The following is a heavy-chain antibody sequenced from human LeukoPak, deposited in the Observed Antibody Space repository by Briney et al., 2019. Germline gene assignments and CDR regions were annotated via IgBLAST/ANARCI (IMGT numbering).Heavy chain of an antibody. CDR1: GFTFSSYW. D-gene: IGHD5-18*01. J-gene: IGHJ4*02. Sequence: TGGSLRLSCAASGFTFSSYWMSWVRQASGKGLEWVANIKQDGSEKYYVDSVKGRFTISRDNAKNSLYLQMNSLRAEDTAVYYCARLDIAMAVYYFDYWGQGTLVTVSS. CDR3: ARLDIAMAVYYFDY. V-gene: IGHV3-7*01. CDR2: IKQDGSEK.